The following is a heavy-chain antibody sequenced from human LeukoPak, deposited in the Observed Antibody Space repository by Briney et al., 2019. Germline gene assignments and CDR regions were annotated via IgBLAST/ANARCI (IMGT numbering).Heavy chain of an antibody. V-gene: IGHV4-59*01. D-gene: IGHD1-26*01. CDR1: GGSISSYY. J-gene: IGHJ4*02. CDR3: ARNLGAPRCYFDY. Sequence: SETLSLTCTVSGGSISSYYWSWIRQPPGKGLEWIGYISYNGITNYNPSLKSRVTILVDTSKNQFSLKLSSVTAADTAVYYRARNLGAPRCYFDYWGQGTLVTVSS. CDR2: ISYNGIT.